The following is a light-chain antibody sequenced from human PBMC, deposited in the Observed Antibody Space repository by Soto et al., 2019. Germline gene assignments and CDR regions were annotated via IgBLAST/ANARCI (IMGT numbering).Light chain of an antibody. V-gene: IGKV3-20*01. J-gene: IGKJ4*01. CDR2: GAS. CDR1: QGVSSY. CDR3: QQYGSSPGLT. Sequence: EIVLTQSPATLSLSPGERATLSCRASQGVSSYLAWYQQKPGQAPRLLIYGASSRATGIPDRFSGSGSGTDFTLTISRLEPEDFAVYYCQQYGSSPGLTFGGGTKVDIK.